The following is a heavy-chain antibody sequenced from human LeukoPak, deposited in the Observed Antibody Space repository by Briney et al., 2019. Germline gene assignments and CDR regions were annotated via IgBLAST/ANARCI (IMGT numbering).Heavy chain of an antibody. J-gene: IGHJ1*01. CDR1: GFTFSSHA. CDR2: ISGGGDNT. CDR3: AKLTYYDFWSGYQYFQH. V-gene: IGHV3-23*01. Sequence: GGSLRLSCAASGFTFSSHAMSWVRQAAGKGLEWVSAISGGGDNTYYADSVKGRFTISRDNSKNTLYLQMNSLRAEDTALYYCAKLTYYDFWSGYQYFQHWGQGTLVTASS. D-gene: IGHD3-3*01.